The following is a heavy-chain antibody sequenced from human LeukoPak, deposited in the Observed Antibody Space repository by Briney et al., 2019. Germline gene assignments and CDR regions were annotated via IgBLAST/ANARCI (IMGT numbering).Heavy chain of an antibody. CDR1: GFTFSSYA. V-gene: IGHV3-23*01. CDR2: ISGGGGST. Sequence: PGGSLRLSCAASGFTFSSYAMSWVRQAPGKGLEWVSAISGGGGSTYYADSVKGRFTISRDNSKNTLYLQMNSLRAEDTAVYYCAKDESQLWLLNYWGQGTLVTVSS. J-gene: IGHJ4*02. CDR3: AKDESQLWLLNY. D-gene: IGHD5-18*01.